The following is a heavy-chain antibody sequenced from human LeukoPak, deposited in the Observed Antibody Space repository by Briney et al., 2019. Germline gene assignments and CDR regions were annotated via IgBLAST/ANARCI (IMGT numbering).Heavy chain of an antibody. Sequence: PSETLPLTCTVPDGSISNSFWNWVRQPLGKGLEWIAYIHTSGSTNYNPAFKSRVTLSVDTSKSQFSLRLNSVTASDTAVYYCANSYDGKIVPFDNWGQGTLATVSS. CDR1: DGSISNSF. D-gene: IGHD4-23*01. J-gene: IGHJ4*02. CDR3: ANSYDGKIVPFDN. CDR2: IHTSGST. V-gene: IGHV4-4*09.